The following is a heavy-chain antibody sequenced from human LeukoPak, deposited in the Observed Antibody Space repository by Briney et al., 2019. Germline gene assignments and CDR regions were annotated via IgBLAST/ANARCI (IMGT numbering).Heavy chain of an antibody. Sequence: PGGSLRLSCAASGFTFSSYWMSWVRQAPGKGLEWVANIKQDGSEKYYVDSVKGRFTISRDNAKNSLYLQMNSLRAEDTAVYYGARDKWAGYSSGWHGDWGQGTLVTVSS. CDR2: IKQDGSEK. V-gene: IGHV3-7*01. CDR1: GFTFSSYW. CDR3: ARDKWAGYSSGWHGD. J-gene: IGHJ4*02. D-gene: IGHD6-19*01.